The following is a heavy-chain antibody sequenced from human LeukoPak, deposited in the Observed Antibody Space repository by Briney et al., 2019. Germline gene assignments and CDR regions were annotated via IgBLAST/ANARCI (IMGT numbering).Heavy chain of an antibody. CDR2: IYYGGGT. D-gene: IGHD6-19*01. V-gene: IGHV4-39*01. J-gene: IGHJ3*02. CDR3: ARYQAGTTFDI. Sequence: SETLSPTCTGDSISSSNYYWGWIRQPPGKGLEWIGSIYYGGGTHYNPSLKSRVTISIDTSKSQLSLKLSSVTAADTAVYYCARYQAGTTFDIWGQGTLVTVSS. CDR1: DSISSSNYY.